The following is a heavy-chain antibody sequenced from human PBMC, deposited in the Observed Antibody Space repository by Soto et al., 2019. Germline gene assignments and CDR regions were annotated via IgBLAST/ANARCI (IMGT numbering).Heavy chain of an antibody. CDR3: ARDYSSGWWVRYYYGMDV. D-gene: IGHD6-19*01. CDR2: ISAYNGNT. CDR1: GYTFTSYG. V-gene: IGHV1-18*01. J-gene: IGHJ6*02. Sequence: ASVKVSCKASGYTFTSYGISWVRQAPGQGLEWMGWISAYNGNTNYAQKLQGRVTMTTDTSTSTAYMELRSLRSDDTAVYYCARDYSSGWWVRYYYGMDVWGQGTTVTVSS.